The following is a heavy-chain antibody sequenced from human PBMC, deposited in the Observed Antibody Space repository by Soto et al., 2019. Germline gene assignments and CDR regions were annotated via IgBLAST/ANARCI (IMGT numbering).Heavy chain of an antibody. CDR2: INPSIGTT. V-gene: IGHV1-46*01. CDR1: GYTFTSQN. J-gene: IGHJ4*02. Sequence: ASVKVSCKASGYTFTSQNMHWVRQAPGQGLEWMGVINPSIGTTTYAQKLQGRVTMTTDTSTSTAYMELRSLRSDDTAVYYCARDSPPVDYWGQGTLVTVSS. CDR3: ARDSPPVDY.